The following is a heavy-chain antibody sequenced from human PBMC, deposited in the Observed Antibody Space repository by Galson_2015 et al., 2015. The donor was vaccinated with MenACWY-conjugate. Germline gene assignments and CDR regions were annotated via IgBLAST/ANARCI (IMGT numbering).Heavy chain of an antibody. CDR1: GASIKDTNYF. Sequence: ETLSLTCTVSGASIKDTNYFWGWIRQPPGKGLEWIGSLYYSGSTSDNPSLKGRVTISVNTSKNQCSLKLTSVSAADTAVYFCARGPGGHSFSYRDYFDYWGQGALVTVSS. J-gene: IGHJ4*02. D-gene: IGHD5-18*01. CDR3: ARGPGGHSFSYRDYFDY. V-gene: IGHV4-39*07. CDR2: LYYSGST.